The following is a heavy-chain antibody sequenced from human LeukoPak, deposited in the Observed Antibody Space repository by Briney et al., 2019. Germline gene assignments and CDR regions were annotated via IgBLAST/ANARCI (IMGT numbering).Heavy chain of an antibody. CDR1: GYTFTGYS. D-gene: IGHD5-18*01. J-gene: IGHJ4*02. CDR2: INPKTGTA. CDR3: ARDAEDTAMDH. V-gene: IGHV1-2*02. Sequence: GASVKVSCKASGYTFTGYSIYWVRQTPGQKLEWMGWINPKTGTANSAQKFQGRVTMTRDTSISTVYMEVRSLRSDDTAVYYCARDAEDTAMDHWGQGTLVTVSS.